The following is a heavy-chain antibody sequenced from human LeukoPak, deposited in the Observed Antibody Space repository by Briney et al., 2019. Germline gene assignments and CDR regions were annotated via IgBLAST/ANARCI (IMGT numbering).Heavy chain of an antibody. V-gene: IGHV4-4*07. CDR2: IYTSGST. D-gene: IGHD3-3*01. J-gene: IGHJ4*02. Sequence: SETLSLTCTVSGGSISSYYWSWIRQPAGKGLEWIGRIYTSGSTNYNPSLKSRVTMSVDTSKNQFSLKLSSVTAADTAVYYCARGNDFWSGYYTVRYFDYWGQGTLVTVSS. CDR1: GGSISSYY. CDR3: ARGNDFWSGYYTVRYFDY.